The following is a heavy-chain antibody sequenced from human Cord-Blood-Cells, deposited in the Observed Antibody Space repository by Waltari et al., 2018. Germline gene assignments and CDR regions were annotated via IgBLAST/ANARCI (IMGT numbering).Heavy chain of an antibody. J-gene: IGHJ5*02. CDR1: GGSVSSGSYY. CDR3: ARGRGGVRGVLPNHNWFDP. CDR2: IYYSGST. D-gene: IGHD3-10*01. Sequence: ESGPGLVKPSETLSLTCTVSGGSVSSGSYYWSWIRQPPGKGLEWIGYIYYSGSTNYNPSLKSRVTISVDTSKNQFSLKLSSVTAADTAVYYCARGRGGVRGVLPNHNWFDPWGQGTLVTVSS. V-gene: IGHV4-61*01.